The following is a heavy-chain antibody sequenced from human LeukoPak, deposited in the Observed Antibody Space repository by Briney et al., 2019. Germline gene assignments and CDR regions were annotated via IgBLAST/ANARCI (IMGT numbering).Heavy chain of an antibody. CDR1: GFTFTSSA. Sequence: ASVKVSCKASGFTFTSSAMQWVRQARGQRLEWIGWIVVGSGNTNYAQKFQEGVTITRDMSTSTAYMELSSLRSEDTAVYYCAVSGAQYSSSWYGGWDYYYYGMDVWGQGTTVTVSS. J-gene: IGHJ6*02. D-gene: IGHD6-13*01. CDR3: AVSGAQYSSSWYGGWDYYYYGMDV. CDR2: IVVGSGNT. V-gene: IGHV1-58*02.